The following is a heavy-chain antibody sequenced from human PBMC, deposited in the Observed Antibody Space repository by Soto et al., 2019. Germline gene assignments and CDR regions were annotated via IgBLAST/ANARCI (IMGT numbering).Heavy chain of an antibody. D-gene: IGHD3-10*01. CDR1: GFTFSTFD. J-gene: IGHJ5*02. CDR2: IGTLSDT. Sequence: VGSLRLSCAGSGFTFSTFDIHWVRQAPGKGLEWVSGIGTLSDTFYAASVQGRFTISRQNAKNSVYLQMNSLRAGDTAFYYCARGRSFSYDSTPPPMFDPWGQGTLVTVSS. CDR3: ARGRSFSYDSTPPPMFDP. V-gene: IGHV3-13*01.